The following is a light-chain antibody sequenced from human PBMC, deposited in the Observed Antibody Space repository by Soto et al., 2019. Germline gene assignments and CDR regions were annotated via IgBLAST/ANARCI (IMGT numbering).Light chain of an antibody. CDR3: MQALQTPYT. J-gene: IGKJ2*01. Sequence: DIVMTQSPLSLPVTPGEPASISCRSSQSLLHSNGYNYLDWYLQKPGQSPQLLIYLGSNRASGVPDRFSGSGSGTDFTLKSSRVEAEDVGVYYCMQALQTPYTCRQGTKLEIK. V-gene: IGKV2-28*01. CDR1: QSLLHSNGYNY. CDR2: LGS.